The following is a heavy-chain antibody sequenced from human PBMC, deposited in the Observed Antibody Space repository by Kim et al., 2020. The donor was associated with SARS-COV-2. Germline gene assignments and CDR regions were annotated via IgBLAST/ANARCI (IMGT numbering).Heavy chain of an antibody. D-gene: IGHD2-21*02. CDR2: IYYSGST. J-gene: IGHJ5*02. CDR3: TRGGRLVTATT. Sequence: SETLSLTCTVSGGSISSYYCSWIRQPPGKGLEWIGYIYYSGSTNYNPSLKSRVTISVDTSKNQFSLKLSSVTAADTAVYYCTRGGRLVTATTWGQGTLVT. CDR1: GGSISSYY. V-gene: IGHV4-59*13.